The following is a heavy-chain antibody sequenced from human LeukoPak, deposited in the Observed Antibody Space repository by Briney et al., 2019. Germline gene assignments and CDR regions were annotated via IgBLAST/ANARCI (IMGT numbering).Heavy chain of an antibody. D-gene: IGHD2-15*01. Sequence: QPGGSLLLSCAAAGFSFSNYWMHWGRQAPGKGLMWVSRINSDGSITSYADSVKGRFTISRDNAKNTLYLQMNSLRAEDTGVYYCARAAAVSAIPSDWGQGTLVIISS. V-gene: IGHV3-74*01. CDR3: ARAAAVSAIPSD. CDR2: INSDGSIT. CDR1: GFSFSNYW. J-gene: IGHJ4*02.